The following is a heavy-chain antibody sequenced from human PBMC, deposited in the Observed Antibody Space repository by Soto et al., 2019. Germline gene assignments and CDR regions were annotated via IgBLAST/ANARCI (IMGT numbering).Heavy chain of an antibody. Sequence: QVQLVQSGAEVKKPGASVKVSCKASGYTFTSYGISWVRQAPGQGLEWMGWISAYNGNTNYAQKLQGRVTMTTDTSTSTAYMELRSLTSDDTAVYYCARAPPYYYDSSGYETHWGQGPLVTVCS. J-gene: IGHJ4*02. D-gene: IGHD3-22*01. CDR2: ISAYNGNT. V-gene: IGHV1-18*01. CDR1: GYTFTSYG. CDR3: ARAPPYYYDSSGYETH.